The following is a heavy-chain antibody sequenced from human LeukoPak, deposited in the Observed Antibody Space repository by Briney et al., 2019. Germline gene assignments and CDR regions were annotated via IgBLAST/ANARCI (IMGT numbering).Heavy chain of an antibody. D-gene: IGHD2-21*02. V-gene: IGHV3-23*01. J-gene: IGHJ6*02. Sequence: GGSLRLSCAASGFTFSNYAMTWVRQAPGKGLEWVSAISASGGSTSYADSVKGRFTISGDNSKNTIYLQMNSLRAEDTAVYYCAKGIMVTSRSYYGMDVWGQGTTVTVSS. CDR1: GFTFSNYA. CDR3: AKGIMVTSRSYYGMDV. CDR2: ISASGGST.